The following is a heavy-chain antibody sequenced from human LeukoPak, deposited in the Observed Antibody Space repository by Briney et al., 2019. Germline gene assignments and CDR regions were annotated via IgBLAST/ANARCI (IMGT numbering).Heavy chain of an antibody. J-gene: IGHJ4*02. CDR1: GFAFNSYA. V-gene: IGHV3-23*01. CDR3: AKDDYYVSGSCYQDY. D-gene: IGHD3-10*01. CDR2: ISVSGGST. Sequence: PGGSLRLSCAASGFAFNSYAMSWVRQAPGKGLEWVSVISVSGGSTYYADSVKGRFTISRDNPKNTLYLQMNSLRAEDTAVYYCAKDDYYVSGSCYQDYWGQGTLVTVSS.